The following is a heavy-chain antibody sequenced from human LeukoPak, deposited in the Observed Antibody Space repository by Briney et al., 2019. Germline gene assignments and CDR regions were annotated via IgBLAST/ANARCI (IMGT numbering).Heavy chain of an antibody. J-gene: IGHJ4*02. Sequence: ASVKVSCKASGGTFSSYAISWVRQAPGQGLEWMGGIIPIFGTANYAQKFQGRVTITADESTSTAYMELSSLRSEDTAVYYCARASLRTIFGVAVMAYWGQGTLVTVSS. V-gene: IGHV1-69*13. CDR1: GGTFSSYA. D-gene: IGHD3-3*01. CDR2: IIPIFGTA. CDR3: ARASLRTIFGVAVMAY.